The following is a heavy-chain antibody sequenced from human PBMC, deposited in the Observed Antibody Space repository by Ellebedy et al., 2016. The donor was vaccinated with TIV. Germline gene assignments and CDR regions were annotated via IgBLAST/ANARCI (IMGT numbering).Heavy chain of an antibody. J-gene: IGHJ3*02. CDR1: GFTFSNYA. V-gene: IGHV3-23*01. CDR3: ARGRGYSYDVCDI. Sequence: GESLKISCAASGFTFSNYAMAWVRQAPGKGLEWVSAIGSRSEYTFYADSVKGRFTFSRDNYKTTLYLQMNSLRAEDTAVYYCARGRGYSYDVCDIWGQGTMVTVSS. D-gene: IGHD5-18*01. CDR2: IGSRSEYT.